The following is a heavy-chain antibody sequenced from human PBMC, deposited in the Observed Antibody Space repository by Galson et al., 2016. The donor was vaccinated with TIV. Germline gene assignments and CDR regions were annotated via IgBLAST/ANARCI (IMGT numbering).Heavy chain of an antibody. CDR3: ARGHYYDSSGYSFDL. CDR2: MSPSNGNT. V-gene: IGHV1-8*01. CDR1: GYTFTSFD. J-gene: IGHJ4*02. Sequence: SVKVSCKASGYTFTSFDISWIRQAPGQGLEWMGWMSPSNGNTGYAQKFRGRITMTRHPSTNTVYMELSGLSSEDTAVEYCARGHYYDSSGYSFDLWGQGTLVTVSS. D-gene: IGHD3-22*01.